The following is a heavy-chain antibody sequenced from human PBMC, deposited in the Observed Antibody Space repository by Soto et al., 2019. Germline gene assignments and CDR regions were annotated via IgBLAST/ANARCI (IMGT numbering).Heavy chain of an antibody. V-gene: IGHV1-18*04. D-gene: IGHD3-22*01. CDR1: GYTFTSYV. Sequence: ASVKVSCKASGYTFTSYVIGWVRQAPGQGLEWMGWISAYNGNTNYAQKLQGRVTMTTDTSTSTAYMELRSLRSDDTAVYYCARVLNTMIVVVIGWFDPWGQGTLVTVSS. CDR3: ARVLNTMIVVVIGWFDP. CDR2: ISAYNGNT. J-gene: IGHJ5*02.